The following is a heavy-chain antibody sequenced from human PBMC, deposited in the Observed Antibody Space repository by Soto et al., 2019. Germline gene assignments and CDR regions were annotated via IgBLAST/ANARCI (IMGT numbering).Heavy chain of an antibody. D-gene: IGHD3-22*01. CDR1: GYSFTSYW. CDR3: ARHASTTIVDAFDI. V-gene: IGHV5-51*01. CDR2: IYPGDSDT. J-gene: IGHJ3*02. Sequence: AESVTISCKVSGYSFTSYWIVWVPQMPGKGLEWMGIIYPGDSDTRYSPSFQGQVTISADKSISTAYLQWSSLKASYTAMYYRARHASTTIVDAFDIWGQGTMVTVSS.